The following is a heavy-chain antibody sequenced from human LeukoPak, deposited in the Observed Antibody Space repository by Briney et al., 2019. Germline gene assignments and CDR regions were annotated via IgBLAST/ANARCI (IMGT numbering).Heavy chain of an antibody. J-gene: IGHJ4*02. Sequence: SGGCLRLSCAASGYTFSSYCWSWVREAPGKGLEWVANVNKDESEKYYVDSVKGRFTISRDNAKNSLYPQMNSLRAEDTAVYYCARCRTTVTAMPGYWGQGTLVTVSS. CDR3: ARCRTTVTAMPGY. CDR2: VNKDESEK. V-gene: IGHV3-7*03. CDR1: GYTFSSYC. D-gene: IGHD4-17*01.